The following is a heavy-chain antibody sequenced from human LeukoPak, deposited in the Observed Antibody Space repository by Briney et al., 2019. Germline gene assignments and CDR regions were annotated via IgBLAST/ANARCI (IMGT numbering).Heavy chain of an antibody. Sequence: PSETLSLTCTVSGGSISSYYWSWIRQPPGKGLEWIGYIYYSGSTNYNPSLKSRVTISVDTSKNQFSLKLSSVTAADTAVYYCARHVGWIQLWTGGDAFDIWGQGTMVTVSS. CDR3: ARHVGWIQLWTGGDAFDI. CDR1: GGSISSYY. CDR2: IYYSGST. V-gene: IGHV4-59*08. J-gene: IGHJ3*02. D-gene: IGHD5-18*01.